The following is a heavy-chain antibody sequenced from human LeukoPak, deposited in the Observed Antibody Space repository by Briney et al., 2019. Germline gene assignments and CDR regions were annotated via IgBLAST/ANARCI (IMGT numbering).Heavy chain of an antibody. Sequence: GGSLRLSCAPSGFTFSSYWMHWVRQAPGKGLVWVSRINSDGSSTSYADSVKGRFTISRDNAKNTLYLQMNSLRAEDMALYYCAKDSSSSWYPAGWFDPWGQGTLVTVSS. V-gene: IGHV3-74*01. CDR2: INSDGSST. CDR1: GFTFSSYW. CDR3: AKDSSSSWYPAGWFDP. D-gene: IGHD6-13*01. J-gene: IGHJ5*02.